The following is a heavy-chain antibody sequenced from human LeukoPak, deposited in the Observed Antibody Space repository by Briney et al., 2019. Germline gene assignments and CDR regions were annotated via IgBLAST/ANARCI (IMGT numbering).Heavy chain of an antibody. V-gene: IGHV4-31*03. CDR2: IYYSGST. CDR3: ALGYCGGGSCYAREYFQH. Sequence: PSQTLSLTCTVSGGSISSGGYYWTWIRQHPGKGLEWIGYIYYSGSTYYNPSLKSRVTISVDTSKNQFSLRLSSVTASDTALYYCALGYCGGGSCYAREYFQHWGQGTLVTVSS. J-gene: IGHJ1*01. CDR1: GGSISSGGYY. D-gene: IGHD2-15*01.